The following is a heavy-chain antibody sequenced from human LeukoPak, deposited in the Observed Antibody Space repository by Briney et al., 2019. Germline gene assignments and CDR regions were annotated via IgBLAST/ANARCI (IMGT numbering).Heavy chain of an antibody. CDR3: ARKSASGYLSDAFDI. CDR2: IYYSGST. D-gene: IGHD3-22*01. CDR1: GGSFSGYY. V-gene: IGHV4-59*01. Sequence: SETLSLTCAVYGGSFSGYYWSWIRQPPGKGLEWIGYIYYSGSTSYNPSLKSRVTISVDTSKNQFSLKLSSVTAADTAVYYCARKSASGYLSDAFDIWGQGTMVTVSS. J-gene: IGHJ3*02.